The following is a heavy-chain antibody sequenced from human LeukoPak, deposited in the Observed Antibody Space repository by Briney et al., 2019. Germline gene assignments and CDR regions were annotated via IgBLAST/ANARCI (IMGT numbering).Heavy chain of an antibody. CDR3: ARDKGRITMVRGVIESYNWFDP. CDR2: IYYSGST. CDR1: GGSFSGYY. D-gene: IGHD3-10*01. J-gene: IGHJ5*02. V-gene: IGHV4-34*01. Sequence: PSETLSLTCAVYGGSFSGYYWSWIRQPPGKGLEWIGSIYYSGSTYYNPSLKSRVTISVDTSKNQFSLKLNSVTPEDTAVYYCARDKGRITMVRGVIESYNWFDPWGQGTLVTVSS.